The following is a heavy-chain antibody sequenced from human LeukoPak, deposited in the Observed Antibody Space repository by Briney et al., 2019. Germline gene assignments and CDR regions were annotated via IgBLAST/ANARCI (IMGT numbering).Heavy chain of an antibody. V-gene: IGHV1-8*01. J-gene: IGHJ5*02. CDR1: GYTFTSYD. CDR3: ARRPITMRSGFDP. CDR2: VNPNSGNT. Sequence: ASVKVSCKASGYTFTSYDINWVRQATGQGLEWMGWVNPNSGNTGYAQKFQGRVTMTRNTSISTAYMELSSLRSEDTAVYYCARRPITMRSGFDPWGQGTLVTVSS. D-gene: IGHD3-10*01.